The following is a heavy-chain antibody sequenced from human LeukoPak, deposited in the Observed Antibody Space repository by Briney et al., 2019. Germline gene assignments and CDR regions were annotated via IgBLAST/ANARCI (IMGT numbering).Heavy chain of an antibody. CDR2: ISTSGST. Sequence: SETLSLTCTVSGGSISSYYWSWIRQPAGKGLESIGHISTSGSTNYNPSLKSRVTMSVDMSKKQFSLKLSSVTAADTAVYYCARTTYYYDSNGYYYPIDYWGQGTLVTVSS. CDR1: GGSISSYY. J-gene: IGHJ4*02. CDR3: ARTTYYYDSNGYYYPIDY. V-gene: IGHV4-4*07. D-gene: IGHD3-22*01.